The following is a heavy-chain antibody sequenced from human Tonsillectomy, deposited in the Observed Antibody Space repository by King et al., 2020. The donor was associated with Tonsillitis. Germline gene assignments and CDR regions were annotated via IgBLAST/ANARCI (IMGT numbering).Heavy chain of an antibody. V-gene: IGHV4-31*01. CDR3: ARGGTAYFDP. CDR2: IDYSGST. CDR1: GGSINSGGYF. D-gene: IGHD2-15*01. J-gene: IGHJ5*02. Sequence: MPLQESGPGLVKPSQTLSLTCTVSGGSINSGGYFWSWIRQHPEKGLEWIGYIDYSGSTYYNPSLKSLVTISVDTSKNQFSLKLSSVTAADTAVYFCARGGTAYFDPWGQGTLVTVSS.